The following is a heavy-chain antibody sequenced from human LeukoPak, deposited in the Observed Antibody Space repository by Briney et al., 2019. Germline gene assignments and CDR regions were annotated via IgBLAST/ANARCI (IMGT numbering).Heavy chain of an antibody. CDR3: AIAREGWFDP. J-gene: IGHJ5*02. CDR1: GGSFSGYY. Sequence: SETLSLTCAVYGGSFSGYYWSWIRQPPGKGLEWIGEVNHSGSTNYNPSLKSRVTISVDTSKNQFSLKLSSVTAADTAVYYCAIAREGWFDPWGQGTLVTVSS. V-gene: IGHV4-34*01. CDR2: VNHSGST.